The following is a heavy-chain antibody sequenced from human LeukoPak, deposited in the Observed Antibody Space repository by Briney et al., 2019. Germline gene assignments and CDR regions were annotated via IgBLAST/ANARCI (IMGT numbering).Heavy chain of an antibody. CDR2: IYYSGST. Sequence: PSETLSLTCTVSGGSISSYYWSWIRQPPGKGLEWIGYIYYSGSTNYNPSLKSRVTISVDTSKNQFSLKLSSVTAADTAVYYCARAVGRFGENLIDYWGQGTLVTVSS. J-gene: IGHJ4*02. CDR3: ARAVGRFGENLIDY. CDR1: GGSISSYY. D-gene: IGHD3-10*01. V-gene: IGHV4-59*01.